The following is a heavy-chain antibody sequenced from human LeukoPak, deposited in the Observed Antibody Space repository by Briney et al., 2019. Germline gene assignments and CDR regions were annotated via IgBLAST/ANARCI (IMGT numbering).Heavy chain of an antibody. V-gene: IGHV1-18*01. D-gene: IGHD4-23*01. J-gene: IGHJ3*02. Sequence: ASVKVSCKASGYTFTSYGISWVRQAPGQGLEWMGWISAYNGNTNYAQKLQGRVTMTTDTSTSTAYMELSSLRSEDTAVYYCATSDYGGNSIAFDIWGQGTMVTVSS. CDR2: ISAYNGNT. CDR3: ATSDYGGNSIAFDI. CDR1: GYTFTSYG.